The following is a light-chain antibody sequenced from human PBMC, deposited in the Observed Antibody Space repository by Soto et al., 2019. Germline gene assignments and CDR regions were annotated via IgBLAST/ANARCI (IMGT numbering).Light chain of an antibody. CDR2: AAS. CDR1: QSISSY. V-gene: IGKV1-39*01. J-gene: IGKJ5*01. CDR3: QQSYSTSIT. Sequence: DIHMTQSPSSLSASVGDRVTITCRASQSISSYLNWYQQKPGKAPKLLIYAASSLQSGVPSRFSGSGSGTDFTLTISSLQPEDFATYYCQQSYSTSITFGQGTRLEI.